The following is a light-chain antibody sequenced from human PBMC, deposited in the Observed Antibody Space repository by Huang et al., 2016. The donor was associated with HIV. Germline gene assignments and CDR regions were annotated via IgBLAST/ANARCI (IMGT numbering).Light chain of an antibody. Sequence: ETVMTQSPVTLSVSPGDTASLSCRSSQIVSSHFAWYQQQPGQAPRLLVYAAATRATGVPARFRGSGAGTEFTLTISTLQSEDSAVYYCQQYNDFRSTFGPGTRVEIK. CDR1: QIVSSH. J-gene: IGKJ3*01. CDR3: QQYNDFRST. V-gene: IGKV3-15*01. CDR2: AAA.